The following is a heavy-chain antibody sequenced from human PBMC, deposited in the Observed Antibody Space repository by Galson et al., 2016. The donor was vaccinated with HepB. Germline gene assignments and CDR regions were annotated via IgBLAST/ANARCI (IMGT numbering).Heavy chain of an antibody. V-gene: IGHV3-48*03. D-gene: IGHD2-21*01. Sequence: SLRLSCAVSGLSVNSLNMNWVRQAPGKGLEWVSYVSYSGKFIWYAGSVKGRFTISRDNAKNSLNLQMNSLRDGDTAVYYCASDQAWAYDNWGQGTLVTVSS. CDR1: GLSVNSLN. J-gene: IGHJ4*02. CDR3: ASDQAWAYDN. CDR2: VSYSGKFI.